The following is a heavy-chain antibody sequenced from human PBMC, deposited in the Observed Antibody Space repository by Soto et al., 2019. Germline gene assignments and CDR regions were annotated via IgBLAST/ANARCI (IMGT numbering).Heavy chain of an antibody. D-gene: IGHD6-19*01. V-gene: IGHV4-34*01. CDR2: INHSGST. CDR3: GRWLEVGYYFDY. CDR1: GGSFSGYY. Sequence: SETLSLTCAVYGGSFSGYYWSWIRQPPGKGLEWIGEINHSGSTNYNPSLKSRVTISVDTSKNQFSLKLSSVTAADTAVYYCGRWLEVGYYFDYWGQGTLVTVSS. J-gene: IGHJ4*02.